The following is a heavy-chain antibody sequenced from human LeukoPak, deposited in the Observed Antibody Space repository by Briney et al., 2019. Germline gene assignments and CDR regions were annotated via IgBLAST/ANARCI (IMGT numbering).Heavy chain of an antibody. Sequence: ASVKVSCKASGYTFTSYYMHWVRQAPGQGLEWMGIINPSGGSTSYAQKFQGRVTMTRDTFTSTVYMELSSLRSEDTAVYYCARGPITMIVVVTIFDYWGQGTLVTVSS. J-gene: IGHJ4*02. CDR1: GYTFTSYY. CDR3: ARGPITMIVVVTIFDY. V-gene: IGHV1-46*01. D-gene: IGHD3-22*01. CDR2: INPSGGST.